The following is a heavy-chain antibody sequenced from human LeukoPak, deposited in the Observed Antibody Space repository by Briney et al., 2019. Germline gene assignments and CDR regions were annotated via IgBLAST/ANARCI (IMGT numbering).Heavy chain of an antibody. CDR2: IYYSGST. D-gene: IGHD6-13*01. CDR3: ARGSRGSIAAAGTGFDY. Sequence: SETLSLTCTVSGGSISSYYWSWIRQPPGKGLEWIGYIYYSGSTNYNPSLKSRVTISVDTSKNQFSLKLSSVTAADTAVYYCARGSRGSIAAAGTGFDYWGQGTLVNVSS. J-gene: IGHJ4*02. V-gene: IGHV4-59*01. CDR1: GGSISSYY.